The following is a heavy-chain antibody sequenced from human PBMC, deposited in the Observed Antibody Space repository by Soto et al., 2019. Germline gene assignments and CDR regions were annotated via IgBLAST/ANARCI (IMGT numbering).Heavy chain of an antibody. V-gene: IGHV3-30-3*01. CDR1: GFTFSSYA. Sequence: GGSLRLSCAASGFTFSSYAMHWVRQAPGKGLEWVAVISYDGSNKYYADSVKGRFTISRDNSKNTLYLQMNSLRAEDTAVYYCARAGVPLGAVAGLFDYWGQGTLVTVSS. CDR2: ISYDGSNK. J-gene: IGHJ4*02. CDR3: ARAGVPLGAVAGLFDY. D-gene: IGHD6-19*01.